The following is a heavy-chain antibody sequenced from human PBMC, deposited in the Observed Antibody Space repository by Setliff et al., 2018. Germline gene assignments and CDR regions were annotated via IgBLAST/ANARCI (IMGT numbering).Heavy chain of an antibody. CDR1: GDSMSFSY. V-gene: IGHV4-30-4*01. Sequence: LSFTCSVSGDSMSFSYWSWIRQPPGKGLEWIGYIYSSGCTYYNPSLKSRVSISVDTSKNQFSLKLSSVTAADTAVYYCARESRYYYDNLGTLDYWGQGTLVTVSS. D-gene: IGHD3-22*01. CDR2: IYSSGCT. CDR3: ARESRYYYDNLGTLDY. J-gene: IGHJ4*02.